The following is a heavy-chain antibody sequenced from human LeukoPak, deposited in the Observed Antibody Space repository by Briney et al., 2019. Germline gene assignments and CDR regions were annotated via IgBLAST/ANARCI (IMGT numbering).Heavy chain of an antibody. CDR3: ARDSSSSEDYYYYYYYMDV. J-gene: IGHJ6*03. Sequence: ASVKVSCKASGYTFTSYDINWARQATGQGLEWMGWMNPNSGNTGYAQKFQGRVTITRNTSISTAYIELSSLRSEDTAVYYCARDSSSSEDYYYYYYYMDVWGKGTTVTVSS. V-gene: IGHV1-8*03. D-gene: IGHD6-6*01. CDR2: MNPNSGNT. CDR1: GYTFTSYD.